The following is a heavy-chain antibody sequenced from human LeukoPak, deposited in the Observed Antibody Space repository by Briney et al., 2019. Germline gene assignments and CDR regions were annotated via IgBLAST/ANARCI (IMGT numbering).Heavy chain of an antibody. V-gene: IGHV3-48*01. CDR2: ISSSSSTI. CDR1: GFTFSSYS. J-gene: IGHJ4*02. D-gene: IGHD3-16*01. CDR3: ANVFGLFGY. Sequence: GGSLRLSCAASGFTFSSYSMNWVRQAPGKGLEWVSYISSSSSTIYYADSVKGRFTISRDNSKNTLYLQMNSLRAEDTAVYYCANVFGLFGYWGQGTLVTVSS.